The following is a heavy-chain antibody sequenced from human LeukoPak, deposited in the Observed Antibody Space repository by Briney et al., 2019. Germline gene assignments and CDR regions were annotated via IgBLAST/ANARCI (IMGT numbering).Heavy chain of an antibody. V-gene: IGHV1-18*01. CDR1: GYTFTSYV. J-gene: IGHJ4*02. CDR2: ISAYNGNT. D-gene: IGHD4/OR15-4a*01. CDR3: ATDLTTGYYFDY. Sequence: ASVKVSCKASGYTFTSYVISWGRQAPEQGRGGMGWISAYNGNTNYAQKFQVRVTMTEDTSTDTAYMELSSLRSEDTAVYYCATDLTTGYYFDYWGQGSLVTVSS.